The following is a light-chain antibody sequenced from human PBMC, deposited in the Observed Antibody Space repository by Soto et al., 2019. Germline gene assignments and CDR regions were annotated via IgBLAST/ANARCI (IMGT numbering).Light chain of an antibody. CDR3: QQDGSSSWT. CDR2: GAS. CDR1: QSVSSSY. Sequence: EIVLTQSPGTLSLSPGERATLSCRASQSVSSSYFAWYQQRFGQAPRLLIYGASSRATGIPDRFSGSGSGTDFTLTISRLEPEDFEVYYCQQDGSSSWTFGQGTKVEIK. J-gene: IGKJ1*01. V-gene: IGKV3-20*01.